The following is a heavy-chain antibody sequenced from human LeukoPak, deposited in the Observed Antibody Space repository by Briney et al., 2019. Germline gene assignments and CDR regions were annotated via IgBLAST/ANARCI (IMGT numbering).Heavy chain of an antibody. CDR3: ARFGSGYYDSSGYLEY. Sequence: ASVKVSCKASGYTFTSYGISWVRQAPGQGLEWMGWISAYNGNTNYAQKLQGRVTMTTDTSTSTAYMELRSLRSDDTAVYYCARFGSGYYDSSGYLEYWGQGTLVTVSS. J-gene: IGHJ4*02. CDR2: ISAYNGNT. D-gene: IGHD3-22*01. CDR1: GYTFTSYG. V-gene: IGHV1-18*01.